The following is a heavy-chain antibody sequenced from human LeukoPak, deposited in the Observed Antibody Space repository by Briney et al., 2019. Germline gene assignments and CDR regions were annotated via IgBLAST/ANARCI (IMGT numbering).Heavy chain of an antibody. CDR2: IIPIFGTA. D-gene: IGHD3-10*01. CDR3: ARVRDGWFDP. CDR1: GYAFTSYG. V-gene: IGHV1-69*13. Sequence: ASVKVSCKASGYAFTSYGISWVRQAPGQGLEWMGGIIPIFGTANYAQKFQGRVTITADESTSTAYMELSSLRSEDTAVYYCARVRDGWFDPWGQGTLVTVSS. J-gene: IGHJ5*02.